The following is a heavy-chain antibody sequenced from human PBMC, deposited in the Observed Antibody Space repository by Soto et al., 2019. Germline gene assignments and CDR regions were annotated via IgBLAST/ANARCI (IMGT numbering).Heavy chain of an antibody. V-gene: IGHV3-30-3*01. CDR3: ARDAYYDFWSGYLQGTIYGMDV. Sequence: QVQLVESGGGVVQPGRSLRLSCAAYGFTFSSYAMHWVRQAPGKGLEWVAVISYDGSNKYYADSVKGRFTISRDNSKNTLYLRMNSLRAEDTAVYYCARDAYYDFWSGYLQGTIYGMDVWGQGTTVTVSS. J-gene: IGHJ6*02. D-gene: IGHD3-3*01. CDR1: GFTFSSYA. CDR2: ISYDGSNK.